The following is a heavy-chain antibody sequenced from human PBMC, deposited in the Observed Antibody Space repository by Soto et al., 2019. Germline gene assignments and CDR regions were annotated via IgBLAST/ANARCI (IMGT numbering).Heavy chain of an antibody. CDR2: ISGSGGST. J-gene: IGHJ4*02. Sequence: EVQLLESGGGLVQPGGSLRLSCAASGFTFSSYAMSWVRQAPGKGLEWVSAISGSGGSTYYADSVKGRFTIFRDNSKNTLYLQMNSLRAEDTAVYYCARSTTGTIRRFDYWGQGTLVTVSS. CDR1: GFTFSSYA. V-gene: IGHV3-23*01. D-gene: IGHD1-1*01. CDR3: ARSTTGTIRRFDY.